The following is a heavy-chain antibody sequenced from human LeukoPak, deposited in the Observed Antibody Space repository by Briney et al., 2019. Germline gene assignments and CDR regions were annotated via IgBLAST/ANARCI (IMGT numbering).Heavy chain of an antibody. J-gene: IGHJ4*02. Sequence: GSLRLSCAASGFTFSSYAMSWVRQAPGKGLEWVSVISGSGGRTYYEDSVKGRFTISKDNSKNTLYLQMNSLGAEDTAVYYCAKGRSAAMIEAAFDYWGQGTLVTVSS. V-gene: IGHV3-23*01. CDR1: GFTFSSYA. D-gene: IGHD3-22*01. CDR3: AKGRSAAMIEAAFDY. CDR2: ISGSGGRT.